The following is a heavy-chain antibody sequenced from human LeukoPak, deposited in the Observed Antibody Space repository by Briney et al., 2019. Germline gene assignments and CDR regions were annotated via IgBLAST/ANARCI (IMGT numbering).Heavy chain of an antibody. CDR2: INPNSGGT. J-gene: IGHJ5*02. V-gene: IGHV1-2*02. CDR1: GYTLTELS. CDR3: ARSDYDILTGYYSA. D-gene: IGHD3-9*01. Sequence: ASVKVSCKVSGYTLTELSMHWVRQAPGQGLEWMGWINPNSGGTNYAQKFQGRVTMTRDTSISTAYMELSRLRSDDTAVYYCARSDYDILTGYYSAWGQGTLVTVSS.